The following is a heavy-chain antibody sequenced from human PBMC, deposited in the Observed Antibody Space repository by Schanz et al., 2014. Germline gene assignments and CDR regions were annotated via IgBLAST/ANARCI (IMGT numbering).Heavy chain of an antibody. V-gene: IGHV1-69*02. J-gene: IGHJ5*02. D-gene: IGHD4-17*01. CDR2: VIPILGVT. CDR3: ATLDYADSVS. Sequence: QVQLVQSGADVKKPGSSVRVSCKASGGTFSRLTFSWGRQAPGQGLEWMGRVIPILGVTHYAQKFQGRVTITADKSTTTAYMELNSLNSDDTAVYYCATLDYADSVSWGQGTLVTVSS. CDR1: GGTFSRLT.